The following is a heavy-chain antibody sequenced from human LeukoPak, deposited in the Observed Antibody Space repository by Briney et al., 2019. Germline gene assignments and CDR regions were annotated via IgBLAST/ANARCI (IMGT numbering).Heavy chain of an antibody. V-gene: IGHV3-48*03. J-gene: IGHJ2*01. CDR3: ARAVRDGYNSWYFDL. D-gene: IGHD5-24*01. CDR1: GFILSSDE. Sequence: GGSLRLSCAVSGFILSSDEMNWVRQAPGKGLEWVSYISGSGHTIYYADSVKGRFTISRDNAKNSLHLQMNSLRAEDTAVYYCARAVRDGYNSWYFDLWGRGTLVTVSS. CDR2: ISGSGHTI.